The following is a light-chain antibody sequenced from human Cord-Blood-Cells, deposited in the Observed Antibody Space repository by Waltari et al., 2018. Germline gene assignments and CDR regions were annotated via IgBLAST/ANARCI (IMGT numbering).Light chain of an antibody. CDR3: QSADSSGTYVV. V-gene: IGLV3-25*03. Sequence: SYELTQPPSVSVSPGQTARITCSGDALPKQYAYWYQQKQGQAPVLVIYKDSERPTGCPEGFAGSSSGTTITLTISGVQAEDEADYYCQSADSSGTYVVFGGGTKLTVL. J-gene: IGLJ2*01. CDR2: KDS. CDR1: ALPKQY.